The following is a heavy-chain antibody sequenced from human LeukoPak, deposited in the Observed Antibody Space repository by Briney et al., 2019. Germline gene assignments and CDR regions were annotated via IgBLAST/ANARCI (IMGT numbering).Heavy chain of an antibody. CDR1: GGSISSFY. CDR2: IYYTGST. J-gene: IGHJ4*02. D-gene: IGHD2-15*01. Sequence: SETLSLTCTVSGGSISSFYLNWIRQPPGKGLEWIGYIYYTGSTNYNPSLKSRVTISVDTSKNQFSLKLSFVTPADTAVYYCARGVVAAPQTFDYWGQGTLVTVSS. V-gene: IGHV4-59*01. CDR3: ARGVVAAPQTFDY.